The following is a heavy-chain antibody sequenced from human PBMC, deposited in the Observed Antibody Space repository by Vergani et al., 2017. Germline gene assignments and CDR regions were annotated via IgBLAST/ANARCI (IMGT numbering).Heavy chain of an antibody. Sequence: VQLVESGGGVVQPGGSLRLSCAASGFTFSSYSMNWVRQAPGKGLEWVSSISSSSSYIYYADSVKGRFTISRDNAKNSLYLQMNSLRAEDTAVYYCARDWEYTRAFDIWGQGTMVTVSS. CDR3: ARDWEYTRAFDI. D-gene: IGHD6-6*01. CDR1: GFTFSSYS. CDR2: ISSSSSYI. V-gene: IGHV3-21*01. J-gene: IGHJ3*02.